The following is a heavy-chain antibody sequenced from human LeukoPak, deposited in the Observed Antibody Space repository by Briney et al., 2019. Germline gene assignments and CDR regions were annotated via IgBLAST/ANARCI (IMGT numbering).Heavy chain of an antibody. CDR2: IRSKAYGGTT. D-gene: IGHD1-14*01. CDR3: ITDIRQSPFDY. Sequence: GESLKISCTASGFTFGDYAMSWVRQAPGKGLEWVGFIRSKAYGGTTEYAASVKGRFTISRDDSKSIAYLQVNSLKIEDTAVYYCITDIRQSPFDYWGQGTLVTVSS. V-gene: IGHV3-49*04. J-gene: IGHJ4*02. CDR1: GFTFGDYA.